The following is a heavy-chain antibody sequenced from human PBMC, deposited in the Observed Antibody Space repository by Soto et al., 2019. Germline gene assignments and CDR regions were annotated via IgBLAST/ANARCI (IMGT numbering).Heavy chain of an antibody. V-gene: IGHV1-46*01. CDR2: VNPSGGLT. CDR1: GDTFTDYY. CDR3: ARGGHVVVVTAALDY. J-gene: IGHJ4*02. D-gene: IGHD2-21*02. Sequence: QVQLMQSGAEVKKPGASVKVSCKASGDTFTDYYIHWVRQAPGQGLECMGTVNPSGGLTTYEQDFLVRVTKTRDTSTSTLYMELTSLRSEDTAVYYCARGGHVVVVTAALDYWGQGTLVTVSS.